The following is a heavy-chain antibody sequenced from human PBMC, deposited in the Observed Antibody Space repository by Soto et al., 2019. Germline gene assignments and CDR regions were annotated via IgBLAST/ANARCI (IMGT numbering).Heavy chain of an antibody. D-gene: IGHD3-22*01. CDR3: AVYYDSSGYNY. CDR2: IYYSGST. J-gene: IGHJ4*02. CDR1: GGSISSGGYY. V-gene: IGHV4-31*03. Sequence: SETLSLTCTVSGGSISSGGYYWSWIRQHPGKGLEWIGYIYYSGSTYYNPSLKSRVTISVDTSKNQFSLKLSSVTAADTAVYYCAVYYDSSGYNYWGQGTLVTVSS.